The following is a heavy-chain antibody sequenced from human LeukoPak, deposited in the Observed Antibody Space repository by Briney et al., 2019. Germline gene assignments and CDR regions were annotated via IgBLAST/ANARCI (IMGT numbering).Heavy chain of an antibody. V-gene: IGHV1-46*01. D-gene: IGHD3-22*01. Sequence: ASVKVSFKASGYTFSSYYMHWVRQAPGQGLEWMGIINPSGGSTRYAQKFQGRVIMTRDTSTSTVYMEVSSPRSEDTAVYYCARDISSGYYYSHWGQGTLVIVSS. J-gene: IGHJ4*02. CDR3: ARDISSGYYYSH. CDR1: GYTFSSYY. CDR2: INPSGGST.